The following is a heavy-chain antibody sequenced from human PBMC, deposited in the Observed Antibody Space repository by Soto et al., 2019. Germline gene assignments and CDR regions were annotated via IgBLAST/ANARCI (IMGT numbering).Heavy chain of an antibody. V-gene: IGHV3-33*01. CDR2: IWYDGSNK. CDR3: ARDSDYMDV. CDR1: GFTFSSYG. J-gene: IGHJ6*03. Sequence: LRLSCAASGFTFSSYGMHWVRQAPGKGLEWVAVIWYDGSNKYYADSVKGRFTISRDNSKNTLYLQMNSLRGEDTAVYYCARDSDYMDVWGKGTTVTVSS.